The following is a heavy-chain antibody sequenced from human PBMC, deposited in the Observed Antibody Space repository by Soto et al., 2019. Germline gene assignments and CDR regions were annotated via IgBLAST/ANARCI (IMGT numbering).Heavy chain of an antibody. CDR1: GGSISSYY. V-gene: IGHV4-34*01. CDR2: INHSGST. J-gene: IGHJ5*02. Sequence: PSETLSLTCTVSGGSISSYYWSWIRQPPGKGLEWIGEINHSGSTNYNPSLKSRVTISVDTSKNQFSLKLSSVTAADTAVYYCARPRIAAAGYNWFDPWGQGTLVTVSS. D-gene: IGHD6-13*01. CDR3: ARPRIAAAGYNWFDP.